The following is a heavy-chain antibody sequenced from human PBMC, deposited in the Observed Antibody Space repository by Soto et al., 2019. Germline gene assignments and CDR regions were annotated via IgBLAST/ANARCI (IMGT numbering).Heavy chain of an antibody. J-gene: IGHJ4*02. D-gene: IGHD3-3*01. V-gene: IGHV3-30*18. CDR3: AKTITISGDSPGRGALIDS. CDR2: VSYEGSSK. Sequence: QVQLVESGGGVVQPGRSLRLSCAASGFSFSNFGMHWVRQAPGKGLEWAAVVSYEGSSKHYADSVKGRFTISRDNSKNTVYLQMDSLRAEDTAVYYCAKTITISGDSPGRGALIDSWGQGTLVTVSS. CDR1: GFSFSNFG.